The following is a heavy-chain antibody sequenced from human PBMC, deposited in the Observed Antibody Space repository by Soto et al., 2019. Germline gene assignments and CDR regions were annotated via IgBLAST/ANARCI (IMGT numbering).Heavy chain of an antibody. Sequence: GGSLRLSCAASGFTFSSYAMSWVRQAPGKGLEWVSAISGSGGSTYYADSVKGRFTISRDNSKNTLYLQMNSLRAEDTAVYYCAKPLYYDSSGYYYYYYYGMDVWGQGTTVTVS. J-gene: IGHJ6*02. CDR2: ISGSGGST. CDR1: GFTFSSYA. D-gene: IGHD3-22*01. CDR3: AKPLYYDSSGYYYYYYYGMDV. V-gene: IGHV3-23*01.